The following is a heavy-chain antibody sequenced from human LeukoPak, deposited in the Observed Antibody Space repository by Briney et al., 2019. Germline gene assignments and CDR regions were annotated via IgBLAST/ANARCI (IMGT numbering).Heavy chain of an antibody. D-gene: IGHD1-26*01. Sequence: PSETLSLTCTVSGGSISSYYWSWIRQPAGKGLELIGRIYTSGSTYYNPSLKSRVTISVDTSKNQFSLKLCSVTAADTAVYYCARDSLGAGTVGATSGYWGQGTLVTVSS. CDR1: GGSISSYY. CDR2: IYTSGST. CDR3: ARDSLGAGTVGATSGY. J-gene: IGHJ4*02. V-gene: IGHV4-4*07.